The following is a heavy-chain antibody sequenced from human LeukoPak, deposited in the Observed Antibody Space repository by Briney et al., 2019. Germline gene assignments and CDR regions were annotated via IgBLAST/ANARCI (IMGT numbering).Heavy chain of an antibody. D-gene: IGHD6-25*01. CDR2: IYPGDSDT. V-gene: IGHV5-51*01. CDR3: ARQEVSSGRRDFDY. CDR1: GYSFTSYW. Sequence: GESLQISCKGSGYSFTSYWIGWMRQMPGKGLEWTGIIYPGDSDTRYSPSFQGQVTISADKSISTAYLQWSSLKASDTAMYYCARQEVSSGRRDFDYWGQGTLVTVSS. J-gene: IGHJ4*02.